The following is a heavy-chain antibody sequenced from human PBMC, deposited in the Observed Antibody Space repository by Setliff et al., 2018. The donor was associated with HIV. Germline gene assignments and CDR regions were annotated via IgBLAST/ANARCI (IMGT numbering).Heavy chain of an antibody. CDR1: GGSISSYY. CDR2: IYTSGST. CDR3: ARRPVLHNSGSVFDK. J-gene: IGHJ4*02. V-gene: IGHV4-4*08. Sequence: PSETLSLTCTVSGGSISSYYWSWIRQPPGKGLEWIGYIYTSGSTNYNPSLKSRVTISLDTSKNQFSLKLTSVTAADTAIYYCARRPVLHNSGSVFDKWGQGTLVTVSS. D-gene: IGHD6-25*01.